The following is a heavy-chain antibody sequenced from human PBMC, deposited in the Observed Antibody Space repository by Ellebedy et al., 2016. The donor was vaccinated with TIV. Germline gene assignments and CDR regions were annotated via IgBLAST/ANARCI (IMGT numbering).Heavy chain of an antibody. CDR2: IYPGDSDT. Sequence: KVSXXGSGYSFTSYWIGWVRQMPGKGLEWMGIIYPGDSDTRYSPSFQGQVTISADKSISTAYLQWSSLKASDTAMYYCARGYCSSTSCGWFNPWGQGTLVTVSS. CDR3: ARGYCSSTSCGWFNP. D-gene: IGHD2-2*01. CDR1: GYSFTSYW. J-gene: IGHJ5*02. V-gene: IGHV5-51*01.